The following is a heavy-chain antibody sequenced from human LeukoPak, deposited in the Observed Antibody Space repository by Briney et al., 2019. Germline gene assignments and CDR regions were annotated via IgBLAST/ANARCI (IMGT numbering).Heavy chain of an antibody. CDR1: GFTFRSYG. CDR3: AKDNAIAVADDGGWFDP. CDR2: ISYDGSNK. Sequence: PGGSLRLSCAASGFTFRSYGMHWVRQAPGKGLEWVAVISYDGSNKYYADSVKGRFTISRDNSKNTLYLQMNSLRAEDTAVYYCAKDNAIAVADDGGWFDPWGQGTLVTVSS. J-gene: IGHJ5*02. V-gene: IGHV3-30*18. D-gene: IGHD6-19*01.